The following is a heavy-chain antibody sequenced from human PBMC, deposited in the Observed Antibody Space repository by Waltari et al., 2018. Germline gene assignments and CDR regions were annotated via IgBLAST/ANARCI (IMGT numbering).Heavy chain of an antibody. CDR3: ARHFDY. J-gene: IGHJ4*02. CDR1: GDSIRLSSYY. V-gene: IGHV4-39*01. Sequence: QLQLQESGPGLVKPSETLSLICTVSGDSIRLSSYYWGWIRQHPGKGLEWIGNIYYSGSTSYNPSLTSPVTISVDTSKNQFSLRLSSVTAADTAVYYCARHFDYWGQGTLVTVSS. CDR2: IYYSGST.